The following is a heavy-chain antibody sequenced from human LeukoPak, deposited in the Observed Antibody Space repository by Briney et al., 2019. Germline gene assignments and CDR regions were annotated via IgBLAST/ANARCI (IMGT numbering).Heavy chain of an antibody. CDR1: GFTFSSYA. CDR3: AKDLYGYVSNWFDP. Sequence: PGGSLRLSCAASGFTFSSYAMSWVRQAPGKGLEWVSAISGSGGSTYYADSVKGRFTISRDNSKNTLYLQMNSLRAEDMAVYYCAKDLYGYVSNWFDPWGQGTLVTVSS. V-gene: IGHV3-23*01. J-gene: IGHJ5*02. CDR2: ISGSGGST. D-gene: IGHD5-12*01.